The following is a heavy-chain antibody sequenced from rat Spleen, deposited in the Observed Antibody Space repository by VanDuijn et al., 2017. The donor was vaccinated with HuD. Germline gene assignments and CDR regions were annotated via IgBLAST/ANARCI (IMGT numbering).Heavy chain of an antibody. CDR1: GLPSSTMA. D-gene: IGHD1-11*01. CDR2: MSYDGIST. Sequence: EVQLVESGGGLVQPGRSLKLSCAASGLPSSTMAMAWVRQAPTKGLEWVATMSYDGISTYYRVSVKGRFTISRDKEKNTLYLQMESLRSEDTATYYCARHYGWYSEYVMDAWGQGASVTVSS. J-gene: IGHJ4*01. V-gene: IGHV5-29*01. CDR3: ARHYGWYSEYVMDA.